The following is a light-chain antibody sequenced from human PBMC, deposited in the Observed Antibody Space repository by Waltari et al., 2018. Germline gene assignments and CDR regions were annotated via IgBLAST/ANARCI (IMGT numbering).Light chain of an antibody. Sequence: DIQMTQSPSSLSASVGDRVTISCQASQDISMYLNWSQQKPGKAPKLLIYDASNLETGVPSRFSGSGSGTDFSLTISSLQPEDSATYYCQQHDNLPPTFGGGTKVEIK. CDR3: QQHDNLPPT. CDR1: QDISMY. V-gene: IGKV1-33*01. J-gene: IGKJ4*01. CDR2: DAS.